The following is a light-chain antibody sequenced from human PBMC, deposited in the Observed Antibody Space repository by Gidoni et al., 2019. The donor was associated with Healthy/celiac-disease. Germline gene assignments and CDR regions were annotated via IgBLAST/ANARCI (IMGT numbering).Light chain of an antibody. CDR3: SSYTSSSTYV. CDR2: DVS. J-gene: IGLJ1*01. V-gene: IGLV2-14*01. CDR1: SSDVGGYNY. Sequence: QSALTQPASVSGSPAQSITISCTGTSSDVGGYNYVPWYQQHTGQAPKLMIYDVSNRPSGVSNRFSGSKSGNTASLTISGLQAEDEADYYCSSYTSSSTYVFGTGTKVTVL.